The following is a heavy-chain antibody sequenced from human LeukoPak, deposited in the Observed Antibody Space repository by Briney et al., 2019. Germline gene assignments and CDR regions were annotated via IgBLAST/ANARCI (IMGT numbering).Heavy chain of an antibody. D-gene: IGHD3-10*01. CDR1: GYNFASYW. CDR3: ATYKAGPGSYYEY. CDR2: IYPGDSDT. J-gene: IGHJ4*02. V-gene: IGHV5-51*01. Sequence: GESLKVSCKGSGYNFASYWITWVRQMPGKGLEWMGTIYPGDSDTRYSPSLQGQATISVDKSITTAYLQWSSLKASDTAIYYCATYKAGPGSYYEYWGQGTLVTVSS.